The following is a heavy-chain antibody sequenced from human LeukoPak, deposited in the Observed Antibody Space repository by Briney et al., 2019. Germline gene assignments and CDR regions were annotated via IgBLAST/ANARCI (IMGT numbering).Heavy chain of an antibody. CDR3: AGGHSSSWYWFDP. D-gene: IGHD6-13*01. J-gene: IGHJ5*02. V-gene: IGHV3-23*01. Sequence: GTLSLTCGVSGGSISTTNWWTWVRQPPGEGLEWVSVISGSGGSAYYADSVKGRFTISRDNSKNTLYLQMNSLRAEDTAVYYCAGGHSSSWYWFDPWGQGTLVTVSS. CDR2: ISGSGGSA. CDR1: GGSISTTN.